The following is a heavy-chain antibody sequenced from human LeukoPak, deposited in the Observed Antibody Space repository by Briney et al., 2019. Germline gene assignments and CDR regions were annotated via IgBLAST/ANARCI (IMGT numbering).Heavy chain of an antibody. Sequence: GASVKVSCKASVYTFTSYYMHWGRQAPGQGLEWMGIINPSGGSTSYAQKFQGRVTMTRDMSTSTVYMELSSLRSEDTAVYYCARGNGSGSYGYYYYYMDVWGKGTTVTVSS. CDR3: ARGNGSGSYGYYYYYMDV. CDR2: INPSGGST. D-gene: IGHD3-10*01. V-gene: IGHV1-46*01. CDR1: VYTFTSYY. J-gene: IGHJ6*03.